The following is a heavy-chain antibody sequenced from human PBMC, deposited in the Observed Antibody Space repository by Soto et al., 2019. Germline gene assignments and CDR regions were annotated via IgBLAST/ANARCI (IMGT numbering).Heavy chain of an antibody. D-gene: IGHD2-2*01. Sequence: SQTLSLTCAISGDGVSSNSAAWNWIRKSPSRGLEWLGRTYYRSKWYNDYAVSVKSRITINPDTSKNQFSLQLNSVTPEDTAVYYCARGWYQLPHPLYYFDYWGQGTLVTVSS. J-gene: IGHJ4*02. V-gene: IGHV6-1*01. CDR2: TYYRSKWYN. CDR1: GDGVSSNSAA. CDR3: ARGWYQLPHPLYYFDY.